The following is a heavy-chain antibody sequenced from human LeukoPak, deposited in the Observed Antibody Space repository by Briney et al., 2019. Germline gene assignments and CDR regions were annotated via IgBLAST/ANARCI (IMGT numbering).Heavy chain of an antibody. Sequence: SETLSLTCTVSGASITSYYWSWIRQPPGKGLEWIGYIYHTGSTNHNPSLKGRVTMSVDTSKNQFSLRLTSVTAADTAVYYCARDRWLDFWGQGTLVTVSS. CDR2: IYHTGST. CDR1: GASITSYY. V-gene: IGHV4-59*01. J-gene: IGHJ5*01. CDR3: ARDRWLDF.